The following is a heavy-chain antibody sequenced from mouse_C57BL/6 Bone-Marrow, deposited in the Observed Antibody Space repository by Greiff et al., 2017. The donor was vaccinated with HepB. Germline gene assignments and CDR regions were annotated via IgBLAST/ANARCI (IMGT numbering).Heavy chain of an antibody. CDR1: GYTFTSYW. D-gene: IGHD2-4*01. V-gene: IGHV1-55*01. Sequence: QVQLQQPGAELVKPGASVKMSCKASGYTFTSYWITWVKQRSGQGLEWIGEIYPGSGSNNYNEKFKSKATLTVDTSSSTDYMQLSSLTSEDSAVYYCGRELRRVVAYWGQGTLLTVSA. CDR2: IYPGSGSN. CDR3: GRELRRVVAY. J-gene: IGHJ3*01.